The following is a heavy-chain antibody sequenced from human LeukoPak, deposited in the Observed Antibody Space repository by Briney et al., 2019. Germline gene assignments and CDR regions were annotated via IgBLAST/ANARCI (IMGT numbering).Heavy chain of an antibody. CDR3: ARDAYSSGFFFDY. J-gene: IGHJ4*02. D-gene: IGHD6-19*01. V-gene: IGHV4-59*01. CDR2: IYYSGST. Sequence: SETLSLTCAVYGGSFSGYYWSWIRQPPGKGLEWIGYIYYSGSTNYNPSLKSRVTISVDTSKNQFSLKLSSVTAADTAVYYCARDAYSSGFFFDYWGQGTLVTVSS. CDR1: GGSFSGYY.